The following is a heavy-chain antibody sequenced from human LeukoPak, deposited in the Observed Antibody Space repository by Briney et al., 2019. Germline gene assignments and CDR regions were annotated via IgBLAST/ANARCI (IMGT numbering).Heavy chain of an antibody. CDR1: GSTFSNYW. J-gene: IGHJ5*02. CDR2: MNQDGSGK. CDR3: ARDNDRKDDS. D-gene: IGHD3-16*01. V-gene: IGHV3-7*01. Sequence: PGGSLRLSCAASGSTFSNYWMTWVRQAPGKGLEWVANMNQDGSGKYYVDSAKGRFAISRDNAKNSMYLQMNNLRAEDTAVYYCARDNDRKDDSWGQGTLVTVSS.